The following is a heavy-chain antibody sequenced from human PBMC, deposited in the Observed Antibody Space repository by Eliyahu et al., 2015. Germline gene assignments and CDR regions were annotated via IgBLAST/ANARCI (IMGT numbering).Heavy chain of an antibody. CDR2: ITGDGANT. D-gene: IGHD6-6*01. V-gene: IGHV3-23*01. CDR3: AKATGFIAAREVFDL. CDR1: XXTXRYA. J-gene: IGHJ3*01. Sequence: EVQLLESGGGLIQPGGSLRLXCTGXXXTXRYAMXWVRQAPGKGLEWVSGITGDGANTYSADSVRGRFTISRDNSDNTLYLQMNSLRPEDTAVYYCAKATGFIAAREVFDLWGRGTLVIVSS.